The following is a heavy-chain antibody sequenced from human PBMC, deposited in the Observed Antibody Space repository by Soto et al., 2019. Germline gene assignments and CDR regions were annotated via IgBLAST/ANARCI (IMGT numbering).Heavy chain of an antibody. D-gene: IGHD6-25*01. CDR3: AKGSASGSPYSFDF. Sequence: PGGPRRLSCAASGFTFNKYAMSWVRQAPGKGLEWISAITGSGGDTYHADSVKGRFTISRDNSKNTLYLQMNSLRAEDTAVYYFAKGSASGSPYSFDFWGHGALVTVSS. CDR2: ITGSGGDT. V-gene: IGHV3-23*01. CDR1: GFTFNKYA. J-gene: IGHJ4*01.